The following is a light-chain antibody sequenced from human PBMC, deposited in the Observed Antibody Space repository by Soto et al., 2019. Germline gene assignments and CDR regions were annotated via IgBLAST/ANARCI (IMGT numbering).Light chain of an antibody. CDR1: QSVSSY. CDR2: DAS. J-gene: IGKJ4*01. V-gene: IGKV3-11*01. Sequence: EIVLTQSPATLSLSPGERATLSCRASQSVSSYLVWYQQKPGQAPRLLISDASNRATGIPARFSGSGSGTDFTLTVSSLEPEDFAVYYCQQRRDWPLTFGGGTKVEI. CDR3: QQRRDWPLT.